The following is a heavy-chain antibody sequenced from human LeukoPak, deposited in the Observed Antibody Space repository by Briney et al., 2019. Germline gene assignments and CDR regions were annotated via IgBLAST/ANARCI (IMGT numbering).Heavy chain of an antibody. CDR3: ARELWRYSYGGIDY. D-gene: IGHD5-18*01. CDR2: IYSGGST. Sequence: PGGSLRLSCAASGFTVSSNYMGWVRQGPGKRLEWVSVIYSGGSTYYADSVKGRFTISRDNSKNTLYLQMNSLRAEDTAVYYCARELWRYSYGGIDYWGQGTLVTVSS. J-gene: IGHJ4*02. CDR1: GFTVSSNY. V-gene: IGHV3-66*01.